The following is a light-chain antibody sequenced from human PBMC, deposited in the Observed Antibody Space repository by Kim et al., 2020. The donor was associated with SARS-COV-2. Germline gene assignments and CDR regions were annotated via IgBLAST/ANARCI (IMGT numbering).Light chain of an antibody. J-gene: IGLJ1*01. CDR1: SNDVGSYNR. V-gene: IGLV2-18*02. CDR3: SSFTSTTTYV. CDR2: EVS. Sequence: GQSGTISCTGTSNDVGSYNRVAWYQQPPGSAPKLMISEVSSRPSGVPDRFSGCKSGNTASLTISGLQAEDEGDYYCSSFTSTTTYVFGTGTKVTVL.